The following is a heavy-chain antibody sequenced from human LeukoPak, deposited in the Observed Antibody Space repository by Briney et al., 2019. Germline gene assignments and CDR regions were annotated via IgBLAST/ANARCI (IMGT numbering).Heavy chain of an antibody. D-gene: IGHD2/OR15-2a*01. CDR2: IKSDGSST. V-gene: IGHV3-74*01. Sequence: PGGSLRLSCAASGFTFSSYWMHWVRQTPGKGLVWVSRIKSDGSSTSDADPVKGRFTISRDNAKNTLYLQMNSLRAEDTAIYFCARGAFYDYWGQGTLVTVSS. J-gene: IGHJ4*02. CDR3: ARGAFYDY. CDR1: GFTFSSYW.